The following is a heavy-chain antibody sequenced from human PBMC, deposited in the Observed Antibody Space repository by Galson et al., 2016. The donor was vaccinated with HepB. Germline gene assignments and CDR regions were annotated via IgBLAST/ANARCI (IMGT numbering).Heavy chain of an antibody. CDR1: GFIFSNYW. D-gene: IGHD3-22*01. CDR2: IHSDGSTT. CDR3: TRPMYDTTGSASGNFDY. Sequence: SLRLSCAASGFIFSNYWMHWVRQAPGKGLVWVSRIHSDGSTTSYADSVKGRFTVSRDNAKNTLYMQMNSLRAEDTAVYYCTRPMYDTTGSASGNFDYWGQGTLVTVSS. V-gene: IGHV3-74*01. J-gene: IGHJ4*02.